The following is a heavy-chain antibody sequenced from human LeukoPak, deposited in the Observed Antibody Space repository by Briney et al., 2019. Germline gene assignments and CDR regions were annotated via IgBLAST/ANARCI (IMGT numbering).Heavy chain of an antibody. D-gene: IGHD2-2*01. Sequence: PGRSLRLSCAASGFTFSRYAMHWVCQAPGKGLEWVAVISYDGSKESYADSVKGRFTVSRDNSKNTLYLQMNSPRAEDTAVYYCAREGGYCSSTTCYFDSWGQGTLVTVSS. CDR1: GFTFSRYA. CDR2: ISYDGSKE. J-gene: IGHJ4*02. CDR3: AREGGYCSSTTCYFDS. V-gene: IGHV3-30-3*01.